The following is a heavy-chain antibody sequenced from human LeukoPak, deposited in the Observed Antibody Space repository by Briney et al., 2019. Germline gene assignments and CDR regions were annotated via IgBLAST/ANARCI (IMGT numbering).Heavy chain of an antibody. J-gene: IGHJ4*02. CDR3: ARLFGGGFGKYYFDY. CDR2: ISGSGGST. D-gene: IGHD3-10*01. V-gene: IGHV3-23*01. Sequence: GGSLRLSCAASGFIFSSYAMSWVRQAPGKGLEWVSTISGSGGSTYYADSVKGRFTISRDNSKNTVYLQMNSLRAEDTAVYYCARLFGGGFGKYYFDYWGQGTLVTVSS. CDR1: GFIFSSYA.